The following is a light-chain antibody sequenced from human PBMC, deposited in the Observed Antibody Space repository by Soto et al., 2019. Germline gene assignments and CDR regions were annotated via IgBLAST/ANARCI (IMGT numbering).Light chain of an antibody. CDR3: QHLRT. CDR1: QSVSSSY. Sequence: EIVLTQSPGTRSLSPGERATLSCRASQSVSSSYLAWYQQKPGQAPRLLLYCASSRATGIPDRFSGSGSGTDFTLTISRLEPEDFAVYYCQHLRTFGQGTKLELK. J-gene: IGKJ2*01. V-gene: IGKV3-20*01. CDR2: CAS.